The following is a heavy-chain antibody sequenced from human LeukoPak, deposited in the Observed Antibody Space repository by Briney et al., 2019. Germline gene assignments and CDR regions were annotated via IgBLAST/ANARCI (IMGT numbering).Heavy chain of an antibody. D-gene: IGHD3-22*01. CDR2: ISAYNGNT. V-gene: IGHV1-18*01. J-gene: IGHJ4*02. CDR1: DYTFTNYG. CDR3: ARDYYDSSGYYYVFAY. Sequence: ASVKVSCKSSDYTFTNYGIIWVRQAPGQGLEWMGWISAYNGNTNQAQKLQGRVTMTTDTSTRTAYMELRSLRSDDTAVYYCARDYYDSSGYYYVFAYWGQGTLVTVSS.